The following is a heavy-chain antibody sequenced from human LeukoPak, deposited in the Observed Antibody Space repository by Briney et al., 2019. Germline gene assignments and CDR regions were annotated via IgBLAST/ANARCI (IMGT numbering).Heavy chain of an antibody. CDR2: IGGTSRSG. V-gene: IGHV3-21*01. J-gene: IGHJ4*02. CDR1: GFTFSGYS. Sequence: GGSLRLSCVASGFTFSGYSMNWVRQAPGRGLEWVSSIGGTSRSGFYADSMKGRFTISRDNARNSLYLQMDSLRAEDTAVYYCAREIAAGGFDYWGQGTLVTVSS. D-gene: IGHD6-13*01. CDR3: AREIAAGGFDY.